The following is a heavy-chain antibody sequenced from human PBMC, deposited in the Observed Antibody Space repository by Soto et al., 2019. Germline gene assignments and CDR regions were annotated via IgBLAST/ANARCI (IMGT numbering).Heavy chain of an antibody. CDR2: INAGNGNT. Sequence: QVQLVQSGAEVKKPGASVKVSCKASGYTFTSYAMHWVRQAPGQRLEWMGWINAGNGNTKYSQKFQGRVTITRDTSASTAYMELSSLRSDDTAVYYCARTIGDYLYDYWGQGTLVTVSS. D-gene: IGHD3-22*01. CDR1: GYTFTSYA. CDR3: ARTIGDYLYDY. J-gene: IGHJ4*02. V-gene: IGHV1-3*01.